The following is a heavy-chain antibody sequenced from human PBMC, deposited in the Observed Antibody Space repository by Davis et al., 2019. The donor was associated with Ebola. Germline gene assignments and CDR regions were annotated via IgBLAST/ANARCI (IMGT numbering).Heavy chain of an antibody. CDR2: IDPDTGGT. Sequence: ASVKVSCKASGYTFTGHQMHWVRQAPGQGLEWMGWIDPDTGGTSYAEKLQGRVTMTRDTSISTSYMELTGLGSDDTAVYYCTRDSSGYNYDWGQGTLVTASS. CDR3: TRDSSGYNYD. D-gene: IGHD5-18*01. J-gene: IGHJ4*02. CDR1: GYTFTGHQ. V-gene: IGHV1-2*02.